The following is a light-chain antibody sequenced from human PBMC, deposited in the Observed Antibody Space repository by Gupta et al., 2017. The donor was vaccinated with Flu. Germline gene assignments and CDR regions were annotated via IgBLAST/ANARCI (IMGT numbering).Light chain of an antibody. J-gene: IGKJ1*01. V-gene: IGKV4-1*01. CDR3: QQDDTSPWT. Sequence: DIVMTQSPDSLAVSLGERATINCKSSQSVLYSSNNKNYLAWYQQNPGQPPKVLIYWASTRESGVPDRISGSGSGTDFTLTISSLQAEDVAVYYCQQDDTSPWTFGQGTKVEIK. CDR2: WAS. CDR1: QSVLYSSNNKNY.